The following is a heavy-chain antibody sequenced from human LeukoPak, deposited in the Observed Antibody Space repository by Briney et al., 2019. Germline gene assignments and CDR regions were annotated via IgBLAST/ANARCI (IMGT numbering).Heavy chain of an antibody. CDR1: GYTFTGYY. CDR3: AREAEPHYYDSSGFVGY. J-gene: IGHJ4*02. D-gene: IGHD3-22*01. V-gene: IGHV1-2*02. Sequence: GASVKVSCKASGYTFTGYYMHWVRQAPGQGLEWMGWINPNSGGTNYAQKFQGRVTMTRDTSISTAYMELSRLRSDDTAVYYCAREAEPHYYDSSGFVGYWGQGTLVTVSS. CDR2: INPNSGGT.